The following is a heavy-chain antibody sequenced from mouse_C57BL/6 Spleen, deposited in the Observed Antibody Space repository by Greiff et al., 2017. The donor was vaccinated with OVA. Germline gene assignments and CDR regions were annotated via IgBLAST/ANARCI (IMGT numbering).Heavy chain of an antibody. V-gene: IGHV1-69*01. Sequence: VQLQQPGAELVMPGASVKLSCKASGYTFTSYWMHWVKQRPGQGLEWIGEIDPSDSYTNYNQKFKGKSTLTVDKSSSTAYMQLSSLTSEDSAVYYCARAGDYYGSSYDWYFDVWGTGTTVTVSS. D-gene: IGHD1-1*01. CDR3: ARAGDYYGSSYDWYFDV. J-gene: IGHJ1*03. CDR1: GYTFTSYW. CDR2: IDPSDSYT.